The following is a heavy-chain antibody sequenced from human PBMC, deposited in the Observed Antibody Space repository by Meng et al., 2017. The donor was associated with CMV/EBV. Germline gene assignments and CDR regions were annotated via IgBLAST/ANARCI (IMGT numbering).Heavy chain of an antibody. V-gene: IGHV4-30-4*08. Sequence: LPLSGPRLFTPSHPLPLPCTVSGGSISSGDYYWSWIRQPPGKGLEWIGYIYYSGSTYYNPSLKSRVTISVDTSKNQFSLKLSSVTAADTAVYYCARVGRTSCYDYWGQGTLVTVSS. J-gene: IGHJ4*02. CDR3: ARVGRTSCYDY. CDR2: IYYSGST. CDR1: GGSISSGDYY. D-gene: IGHD2-2*01.